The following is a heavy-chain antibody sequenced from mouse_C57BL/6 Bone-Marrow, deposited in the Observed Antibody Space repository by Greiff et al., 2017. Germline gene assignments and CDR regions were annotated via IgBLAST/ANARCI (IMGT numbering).Heavy chain of an antibody. CDR1: GYIFTEYT. CDR3: ASHERYYDYEGYFDY. CDR2: FYPGSGSI. Sequence: QVQLQQSGAELVKPGASVKLSCKASGYIFTEYTIHWVKQRTGQGLEWIGWFYPGSGSIKYNERFKDKATLTADKSSNTVYMELSRLTSEESAVYFGASHERYYDYEGYFDYWGQGTTLTVSS. J-gene: IGHJ2*01. D-gene: IGHD2-4*01. V-gene: IGHV1-62-2*01.